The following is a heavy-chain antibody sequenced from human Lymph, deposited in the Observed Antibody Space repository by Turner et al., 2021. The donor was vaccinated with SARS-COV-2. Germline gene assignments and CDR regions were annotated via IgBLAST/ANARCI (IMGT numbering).Heavy chain of an antibody. Sequence: EVQLLESGGGLVQPGGSLRLSCAASGFTFNNSAMSWVRQAPGKGLECVSTISGSGGSTYYADSVKGRFIISRDNSKNTLYPQMNSLRAEDTAVYYCANLYPTVSWEFPYGMDVWGQGTTVTVSS. CDR2: ISGSGGST. V-gene: IGHV3-23*01. CDR3: ANLYPTVSWEFPYGMDV. D-gene: IGHD3-16*01. CDR1: GFTFNNSA. J-gene: IGHJ6*02.